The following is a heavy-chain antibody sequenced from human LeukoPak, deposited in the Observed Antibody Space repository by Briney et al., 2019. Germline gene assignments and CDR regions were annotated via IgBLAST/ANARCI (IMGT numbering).Heavy chain of an antibody. CDR1: GGSISSYY. CDR3: ARYGSYYDSSGYYGSFDY. CDR2: IYTSGST. V-gene: IGHV4-4*09. Sequence: SETLSLTCTVSGGSISSYYWSWIRQPPGKGLEWIGYIYTSGSTNYNPSLKSRVTISVDTSKNQFSLKLSSVTASDTAVYYCARYGSYYDSSGYYGSFDYWGQGTLVTVSS. J-gene: IGHJ4*02. D-gene: IGHD3-22*01.